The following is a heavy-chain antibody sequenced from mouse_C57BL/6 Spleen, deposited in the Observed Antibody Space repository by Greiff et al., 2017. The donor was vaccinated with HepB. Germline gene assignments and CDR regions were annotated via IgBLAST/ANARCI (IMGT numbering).Heavy chain of an antibody. J-gene: IGHJ3*01. CDR3: ARGYYGNPLFAY. CDR1: GYSITSGYD. Sequence: DVQLQESGPGMVKPSQSLSLTCTVTGYSITSGYDWHWIRHFPGNQLEWMGYISYSGSTNYNPPLKSRISITQDTSKNHSFLKLNSVTTEDPATYYCARGYYGNPLFAYWGQGTLVTVSA. CDR2: ISYSGST. D-gene: IGHD2-1*01. V-gene: IGHV3-1*01.